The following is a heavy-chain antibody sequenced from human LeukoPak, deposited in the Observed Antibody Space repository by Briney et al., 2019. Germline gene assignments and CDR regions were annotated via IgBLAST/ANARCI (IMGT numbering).Heavy chain of an antibody. V-gene: IGHV1-8*01. J-gene: IGHJ4*02. CDR3: ARGVRIVVVPAAQYYFDY. CDR2: MNPNSGNT. D-gene: IGHD2-2*01. Sequence: ASVKVSCKASGYTFTSYDINWVRQATGQGLEWMGWMNPNSGNTGYAQKFQGRVTMTRNTSISTAYMELSSLRSEDTAAYYCARGVRIVVVPAAQYYFDYWGQGTLVTVSS. CDR1: GYTFTSYD.